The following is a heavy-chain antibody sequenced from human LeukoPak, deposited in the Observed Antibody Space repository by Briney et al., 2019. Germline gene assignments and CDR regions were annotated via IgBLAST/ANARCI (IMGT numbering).Heavy chain of an antibody. Sequence: GASVKVSCKASGYTFTGYYMHWVRQAPGQGLEWMGWINPNSGGTNYAQKFQGRVTMTRDTSISTAYMELSRLRSDDTAVYYCARPVRGVIKSLFYWGQGTLVTVSS. V-gene: IGHV1-2*02. CDR1: GYTFTGYY. CDR3: ARPVRGVIKSLFY. J-gene: IGHJ4*02. CDR2: INPNSGGT. D-gene: IGHD3-10*01.